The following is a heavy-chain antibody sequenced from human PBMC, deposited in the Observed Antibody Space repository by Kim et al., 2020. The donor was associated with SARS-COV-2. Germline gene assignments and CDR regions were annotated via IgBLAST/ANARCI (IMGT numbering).Heavy chain of an antibody. CDR2: MKEDGTDA. J-gene: IGHJ5*02. CDR1: GFAFSNYW. V-gene: IGHV3-7*03. Sequence: GGSLRLSCVASGFAFSNYWMNWVRQPPGMGLEWVASMKEDGTDASYVDCVRGRFTISRDNAKKSLYLQMNSLRAEDTAIYYCARDNIPGAWGQGTLVIVSS. D-gene: IGHD3-10*01. CDR3: ARDNIPGA.